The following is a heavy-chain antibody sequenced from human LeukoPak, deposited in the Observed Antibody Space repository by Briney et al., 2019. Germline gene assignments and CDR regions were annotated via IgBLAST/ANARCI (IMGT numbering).Heavy chain of an antibody. V-gene: IGHV1-18*01. CDR2: ISAYNGNT. J-gene: IGHJ4*02. CDR3: ARVQYSSSSVHPPPPYY. CDR1: GYTFTSYG. D-gene: IGHD6-6*01. Sequence: GASVKVSCKASGYTFTSYGISWVRQAPGQGLEWMGWISAYNGNTNYAQKLQGRVTMTTDTSTSTAYMELRSLRSDDTAVYYCARVQYSSSSVHPPPPYYWGQGTLVTVS.